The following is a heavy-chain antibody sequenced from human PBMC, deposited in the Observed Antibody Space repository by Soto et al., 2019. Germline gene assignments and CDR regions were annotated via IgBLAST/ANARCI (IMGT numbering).Heavy chain of an antibody. D-gene: IGHD3-10*01. Sequence: SETLSLTCTVSGGSISSYYWSWIRQPPGKGLEWIGYIYYSGSTNYNPSLKSRVTISVDTSKNQFSLKLSSVTAADTAVYYCARFKDRMVRLFDYWGQGTQVTVSS. CDR1: GGSISSYY. CDR2: IYYSGST. V-gene: IGHV4-59*01. CDR3: ARFKDRMVRLFDY. J-gene: IGHJ4*02.